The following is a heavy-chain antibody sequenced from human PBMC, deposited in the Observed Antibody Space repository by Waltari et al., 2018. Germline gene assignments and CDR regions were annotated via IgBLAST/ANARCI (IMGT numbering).Heavy chain of an antibody. CDR3: AIPHSGRNNWGFDY. CDR1: GGTFNSYA. J-gene: IGHJ4*02. V-gene: IGHV1-69*12. Sequence: QVQLVQSGAEVKKPGSSVTVSCKASGGTFNSYAISWVRQAPEQGLEWMGGSTPMFGTSNYAQRFQGRVTITAEASTRTVYMELSSLRSEDTAVYYCAIPHSGRNNWGFDYWGQGTLVTVSS. CDR2: STPMFGTS. D-gene: IGHD1-26*01.